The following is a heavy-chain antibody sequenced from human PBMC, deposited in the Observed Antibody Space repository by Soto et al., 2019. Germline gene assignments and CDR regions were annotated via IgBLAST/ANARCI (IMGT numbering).Heavy chain of an antibody. CDR1: GYTFTGYY. CDR3: ARDRSLSLYGDYYYYMDV. J-gene: IGHJ6*03. V-gene: IGHV1-2*04. Sequence: QVQLVQSGAEVKKPGASVKVSCKASGYTFTGYYMHWVRQAPGQGLEWMGWINPNSGGTNYAQKFQGWVTMTRDTSISTAYMELSRLRSDDTAVYYCARDRSLSLYGDYYYYMDVWGKGTTVTVSS. D-gene: IGHD4-17*01. CDR2: INPNSGGT.